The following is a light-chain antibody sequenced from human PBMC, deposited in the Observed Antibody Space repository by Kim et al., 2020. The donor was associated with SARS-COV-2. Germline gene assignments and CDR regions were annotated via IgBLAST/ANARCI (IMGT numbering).Light chain of an antibody. J-gene: IGLJ1*01. CDR2: EVN. CDR1: SSDPGSYYL. V-gene: IGLV2-23*02. CDR3: CSFAGRV. Sequence: GSPGQSITVSCTETSSDPGSYYLVSWYQQHPGKAPKLIIYEVNKRPSGVSNRFSGSKSVNTASLTISGLQAEDEAEYYCCSFAGRVFGTGTKVTVL.